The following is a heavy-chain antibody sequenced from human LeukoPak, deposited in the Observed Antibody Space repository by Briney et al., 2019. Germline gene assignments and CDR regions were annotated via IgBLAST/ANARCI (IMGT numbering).Heavy chain of an antibody. CDR3: ARGRQWLVNWRWFDP. J-gene: IGHJ5*02. Sequence: PSETLSLTCAVYGGSFSGYYWGWIRQPPGKGLEWIGEINHSGSTNYNPSLKSRVTISVDTSKNQFSLKLSSVTAADTAVYYCARGRQWLVNWRWFDPWGQGTLVTVSS. CDR2: INHSGST. D-gene: IGHD6-19*01. V-gene: IGHV4-34*01. CDR1: GGSFSGYY.